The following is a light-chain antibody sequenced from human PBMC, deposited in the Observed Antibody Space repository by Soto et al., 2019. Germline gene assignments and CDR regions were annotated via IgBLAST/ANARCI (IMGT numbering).Light chain of an antibody. CDR2: IAS. V-gene: IGKV3-20*01. CDR1: QSVNSDY. J-gene: IGKJ1*01. CDR3: QQYGTSPWT. Sequence: DIGLTQSQGTLSLFPGERATLSCRATQSVNSDYLAWYQQKPGQAPRLLIYIASRRTTGIPDRFSGSGSGTDFTLTISRLEPEDFAVYYCQQYGTSPWTFGQGTKVAIK.